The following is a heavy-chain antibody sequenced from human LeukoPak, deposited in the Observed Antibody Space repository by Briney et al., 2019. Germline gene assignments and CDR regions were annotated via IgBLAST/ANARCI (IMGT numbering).Heavy chain of an antibody. Sequence: GGSLRLSCAASGFTVSSNYMSWVRQAPGKGLEWVSVIYSGGSTYYADSVKGRFTISRDNSKNTLYLQMNSLRAEDTAVYYCAKVAGAYCGGDCYSNWFDPWGQGTLVTVSS. V-gene: IGHV3-53*01. CDR1: GFTVSSNY. CDR2: IYSGGST. J-gene: IGHJ5*02. CDR3: AKVAGAYCGGDCYSNWFDP. D-gene: IGHD2-21*02.